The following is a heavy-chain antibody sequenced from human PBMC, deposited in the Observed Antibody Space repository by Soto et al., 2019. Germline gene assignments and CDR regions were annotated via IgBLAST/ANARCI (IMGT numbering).Heavy chain of an antibody. D-gene: IGHD6-19*01. CDR2: ISSTGRTI. V-gene: IGHV3-11*01. Sequence: GSLRLSCGASGFTFSNYYMSWIRQAPGKGLEWVSYISSTGRTIYYADSVKGRFTVSRDNAQNSLSLKLNSLRVEDTAVYYCARSYSSGWEFDYWGQGTQVTGSS. CDR1: GFTFSNYY. CDR3: ARSYSSGWEFDY. J-gene: IGHJ4*02.